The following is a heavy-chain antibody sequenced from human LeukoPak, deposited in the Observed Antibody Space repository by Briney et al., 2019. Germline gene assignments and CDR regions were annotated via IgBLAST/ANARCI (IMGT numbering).Heavy chain of an antibody. CDR1: GFTFSSYS. Sequence: GGSLRLSCAASGFTFSSYSMNWVRQAPGKGLEWVSSISSSSSYIYYADSVKGRFTISRDNAKNSLYLQMNSLRAEDTAVYYCARGPVGGGLWPGDYWGQGTLVTVSS. J-gene: IGHJ4*02. D-gene: IGHD4/OR15-4a*01. V-gene: IGHV3-21*01. CDR3: ARGPVGGGLWPGDY. CDR2: ISSSSSYI.